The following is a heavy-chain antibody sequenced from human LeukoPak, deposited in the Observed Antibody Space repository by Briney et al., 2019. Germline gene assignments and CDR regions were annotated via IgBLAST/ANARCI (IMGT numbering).Heavy chain of an antibody. J-gene: IGHJ4*02. D-gene: IGHD4-23*01. Sequence: PGGSLRLSCAASGFTFSSHSMNWVRQAPGKGLEWVSYISSSSSTIYYADSVKGRFTISRDNAKNSLYLQMNSLRAEDTAVYYCARKFGGNYGYFDYWGQGTLVTVSS. V-gene: IGHV3-48*01. CDR3: ARKFGGNYGYFDY. CDR2: ISSSSSTI. CDR1: GFTFSSHS.